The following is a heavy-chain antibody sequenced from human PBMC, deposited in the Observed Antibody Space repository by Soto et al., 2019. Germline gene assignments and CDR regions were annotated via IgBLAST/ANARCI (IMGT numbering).Heavy chain of an antibody. V-gene: IGHV4-4*07. Sequence: SETLSLTSTVSGGSISRHYWSWIRQPAGKGLEWIGRIYTSGNGNYNPSLKSRVTMSVDTSKNQFALKLNSVTAADTAVYYCARDQALIYFDSWGRGTLVTVSS. CDR1: GGSISRHY. D-gene: IGHD2-8*01. CDR2: IYTSGNG. J-gene: IGHJ4*02. CDR3: ARDQALIYFDS.